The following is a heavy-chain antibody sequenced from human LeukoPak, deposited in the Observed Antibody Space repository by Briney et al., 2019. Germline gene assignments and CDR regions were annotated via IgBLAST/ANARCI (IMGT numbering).Heavy chain of an antibody. Sequence: PGGSLRLSCEGSGFSFSSYWMTWVRQLPGKGPEWVSAISGSGGSTYYADSVKGRFTISRDNSKNTLYLQMNSLRAEDTAVYYCAKVGLTVTTILDYFDYWGQGILVTVSS. D-gene: IGHD4-11*01. V-gene: IGHV3-23*01. J-gene: IGHJ4*02. CDR2: ISGSGGST. CDR1: GFSFSSYW. CDR3: AKVGLTVTTILDYFDY.